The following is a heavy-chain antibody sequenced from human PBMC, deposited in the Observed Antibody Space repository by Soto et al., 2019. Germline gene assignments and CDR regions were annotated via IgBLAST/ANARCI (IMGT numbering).Heavy chain of an antibody. V-gene: IGHV1-24*01. D-gene: IGHD4-17*01. J-gene: IGHJ6*02. CDR3: ATRATVGIYYYTGMDV. CDR1: GYTLTELS. Sequence: ASVKVSCKVSGYTLTELSMQWVRQAHGKGLEWMGGFEPEDGDTIYAQNFQGRVTMTEDTSTDTAYMELSSLRSEDTAVYYCATRATVGIYYYTGMDVWGQGTTVTVSS. CDR2: FEPEDGDT.